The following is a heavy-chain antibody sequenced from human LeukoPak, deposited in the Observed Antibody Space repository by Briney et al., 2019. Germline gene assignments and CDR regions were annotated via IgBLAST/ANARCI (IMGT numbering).Heavy chain of an antibody. CDR1: GGSISSSSYY. V-gene: IGHV4-39*01. CDR2: IYYSGST. D-gene: IGHD2-2*01. Sequence: SETLSLTCTVSGGSISSSSYYWGWIRQPPGKGLEWIGSIYYSGSTYYNPSLKSRVTISVDTSKNQFSLKLSSVTAADTAVYYCARRLVVPAAIFGKFDYWGQGTLVTVSS. CDR3: ARRLVVPAAIFGKFDY. J-gene: IGHJ4*02.